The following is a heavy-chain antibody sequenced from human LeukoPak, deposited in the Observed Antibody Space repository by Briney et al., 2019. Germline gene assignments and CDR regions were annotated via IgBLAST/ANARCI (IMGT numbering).Heavy chain of an antibody. D-gene: IGHD3-22*01. CDR3: AKRPRDSTGYYLGAFDF. CDR2: ISGSAGTT. V-gene: IGHV3-23*01. CDR1: GFTFSDFA. J-gene: IGHJ3*01. Sequence: PGGSLRLSCAPSGFTFSDFAMSWVRQAPGKGLESVAAISGSAGTTYYADSVRGRFTISRDNSKNTLFLQMNSLRAEDTAVYYCAKRPRDSTGYYLGAFDFWGLGTMVTVSS.